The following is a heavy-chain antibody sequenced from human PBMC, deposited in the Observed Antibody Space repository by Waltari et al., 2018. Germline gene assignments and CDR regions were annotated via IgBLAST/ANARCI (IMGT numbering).Heavy chain of an antibody. CDR1: RYTFTSSA. CDR2: INAGNTNT. V-gene: IGHV1-3*03. J-gene: IGHJ3*02. CDR3: SRDTVTGYGDAFDI. D-gene: IGHD7-27*01. Sequence: QVQLVQAGAAVKKTGAPGKVACRASRYTFTSSAMHWVCQAPGQRLEWMGWINAGNTNTKYSQAFQVRVTITRDTSASTAYMELSSLRSEDMAVYYCSRDTVTGYGDAFDIWGQGTMVTVSS.